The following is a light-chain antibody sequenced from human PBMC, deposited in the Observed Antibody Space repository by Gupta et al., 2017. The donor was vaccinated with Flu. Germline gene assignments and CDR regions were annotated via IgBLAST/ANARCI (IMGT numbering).Light chain of an antibody. CDR3: QQTYSAPRV. CDR1: NGISTY. Sequence: DIHMTQSPSSLSASVGDRVTITCRASNGISTYLNWYQKKAGKAPKLLIYAGSILQSGVPSRFSGSGSWADFSLTISSIQPEDFATYYCQQTYSAPRVFGGGTKVEIK. CDR2: AGS. J-gene: IGKJ4*01. V-gene: IGKV1-39*01.